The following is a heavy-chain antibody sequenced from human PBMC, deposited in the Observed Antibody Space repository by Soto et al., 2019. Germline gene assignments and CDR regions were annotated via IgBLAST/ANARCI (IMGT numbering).Heavy chain of an antibody. CDR2: IYSGGST. D-gene: IGHD3-3*01. V-gene: IGHV3-53*04. CDR3: AREVRDFGVFDP. CDR1: GFTVSSSY. J-gene: IGHJ5*02. Sequence: EVQLVESGGGLVHPGGSLRLSCAASGFTVSSSYMSWVRQAPGKGLEWVSVIYSGGSTYYADSVRGRFTISRHNYKNTLYLQMNSLRAEDTAVYYCAREVRDFGVFDPWGQGTLVTVSS.